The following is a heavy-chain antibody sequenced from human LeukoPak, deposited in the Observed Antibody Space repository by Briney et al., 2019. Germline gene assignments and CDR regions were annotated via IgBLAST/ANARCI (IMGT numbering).Heavy chain of an antibody. J-gene: IGHJ6*03. D-gene: IGHD2-2*01. CDR2: IYTSGST. CDR3: ARGVVVPAATRDYYYYMDV. CDR1: GGSISSYY. V-gene: IGHV4-4*07. Sequence: SETLSLTCTVSGGSISSYYWSGIRQPAGKGLEWIGRIYTSGSTNYNPSLKSRVTMSVDTSKNQFSLKLSSVTAADTAVYYCARGVVVPAATRDYYYYMDVWGKGTTVTVSS.